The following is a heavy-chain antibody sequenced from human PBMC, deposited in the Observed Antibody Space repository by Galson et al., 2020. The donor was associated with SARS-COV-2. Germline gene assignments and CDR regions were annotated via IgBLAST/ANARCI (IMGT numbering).Heavy chain of an antibody. V-gene: IGHV1-8*01. D-gene: IGHD4-17*01. Sequence: ASVQVSCKASGYTFTNYEINWVRQAPGQGLEWMGWMNPNSGNTGYAQKFQGRVTMTRTTSISTAYMELNSLTSEDTAVYYCARSYDDFATWFDPWGQGTLVTVSS. CDR1: GYTFTNYE. CDR2: MNPNSGNT. CDR3: ARSYDDFATWFDP. J-gene: IGHJ5*02.